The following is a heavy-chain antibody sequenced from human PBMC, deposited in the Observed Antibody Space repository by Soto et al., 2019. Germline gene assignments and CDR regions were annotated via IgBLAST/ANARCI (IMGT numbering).Heavy chain of an antibody. Sequence: EVQLLESGGDLVQPGGSLRRSCETSGLTFSSHAMSWVRQAPGKGLEWVSSISGSGASTHYADSVKGRFTISRDNSKNTLSLQMSSMRVEDTAIYYCAKRFDYGDDDAFDIWGQGTMVSVSS. D-gene: IGHD4-17*01. CDR3: AKRFDYGDDDAFDI. V-gene: IGHV3-23*01. CDR2: ISGSGAST. CDR1: GLTFSSHA. J-gene: IGHJ3*02.